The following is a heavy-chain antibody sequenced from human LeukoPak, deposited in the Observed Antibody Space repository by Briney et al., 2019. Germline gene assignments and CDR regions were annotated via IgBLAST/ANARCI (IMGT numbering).Heavy chain of an antibody. CDR1: GGSFSGYY. D-gene: IGHD3-22*01. Sequence: RPSETLSLTCAVYGGSFSGYYWGWIRQPPGKGLEWIGSIYYSGSTYYNPSLKSRVTISVDTSKNQFSLKLSSVTAADTAVYYCARHGSGYYYEEYNWFDPWGQGTLVTVSS. CDR3: ARHGSGYYYEEYNWFDP. CDR2: IYYSGST. J-gene: IGHJ5*02. V-gene: IGHV4-39*01.